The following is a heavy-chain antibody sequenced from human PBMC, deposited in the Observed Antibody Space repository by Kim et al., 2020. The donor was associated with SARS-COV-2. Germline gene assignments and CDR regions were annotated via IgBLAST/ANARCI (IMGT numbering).Heavy chain of an antibody. CDR3: AKRGNGDYYYGMDV. Sequence: GGSLRLSCAASGFTFSSYAMSWVRRAPEKGLEWVSAISGSGGSTYYADSVKGRFTISRDNSKNTLYLQMNSLRAEDTAVYYCAKRGNGDYYYGMDVWGQGTTVTVSS. J-gene: IGHJ6*02. D-gene: IGHD4-17*01. V-gene: IGHV3-23*01. CDR2: ISGSGGST. CDR1: GFTFSSYA.